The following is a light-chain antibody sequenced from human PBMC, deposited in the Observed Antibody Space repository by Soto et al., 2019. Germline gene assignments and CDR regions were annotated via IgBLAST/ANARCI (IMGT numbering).Light chain of an antibody. CDR2: GAS. CDR1: QSVSSN. CDR3: QQYNNWPRT. V-gene: IGKV3-15*01. Sequence: EIVMTQSPATLSVSRGERATLSCRASQSVSSNLAWYQQKPGQAPRLLIYGASTRATGIPARFSGSGSGTEFTLTISSLQSEDFAVYYCQQYNNWPRTFGQETKVEIK. J-gene: IGKJ1*01.